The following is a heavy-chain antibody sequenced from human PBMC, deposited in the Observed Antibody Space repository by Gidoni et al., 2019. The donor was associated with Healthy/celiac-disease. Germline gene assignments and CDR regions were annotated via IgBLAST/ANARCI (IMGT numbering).Heavy chain of an antibody. J-gene: IGHJ4*02. D-gene: IGHD6-13*01. V-gene: IGHV3-23*01. CDR3: AKRPYSSSWFDY. Sequence: EVKLLASGGGWVQPGGSLRLTCAASGCTFSSYAMSWVRQSPGKALVWVSAISGSGGSTYYADSVKGRFTISRDHSKHTLYLQMNSLRAEDTAVYYCAKRPYSSSWFDYWGQGPLVTVSS. CDR2: ISGSGGST. CDR1: GCTFSSYA.